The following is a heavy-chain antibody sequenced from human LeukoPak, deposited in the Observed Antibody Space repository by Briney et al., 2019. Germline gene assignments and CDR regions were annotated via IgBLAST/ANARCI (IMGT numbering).Heavy chain of an antibody. J-gene: IGHJ4*02. V-gene: IGHV4-59*08. CDR3: ARRRLSSYGLDYFDY. D-gene: IGHD5-18*01. CDR1: GGSISSYY. CDR2: IYYSGST. Sequence: SETLSLTCTVSGGSISSYYWSWIRQPPGKGLEWIGYIYYSGSTNYNPSLKSRVTISVDTSKNQFSLKLSSVTAADTAVYYCARRRLSSYGLDYFDYWGQGTLVTVS.